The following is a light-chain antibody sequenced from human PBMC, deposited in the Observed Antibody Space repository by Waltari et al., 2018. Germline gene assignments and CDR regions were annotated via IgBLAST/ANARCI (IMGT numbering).Light chain of an antibody. CDR2: AAS. Sequence: DIQMTQSPSSLSASVGARVTITCRASQSISSYLNWYQQKPGKAPKFLISAASSLQSGVPSRFSGSGSGTDFTLTISSLQPEDFATYYCQQSYSTPHTFGQGTRLETK. CDR3: QQSYSTPHT. V-gene: IGKV1-39*01. CDR1: QSISSY. J-gene: IGKJ5*01.